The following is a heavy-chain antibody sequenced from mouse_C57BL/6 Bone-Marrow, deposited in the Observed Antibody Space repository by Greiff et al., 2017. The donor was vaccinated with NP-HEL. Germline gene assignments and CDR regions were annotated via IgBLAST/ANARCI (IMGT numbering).Heavy chain of an antibody. CDR1: GFTFSSYT. V-gene: IGHV5-9*01. CDR3: ARQGYGNFYYFDY. CDR2: ISGGGGNT. Sequence: EVQLVESGGGLVKPGGSLKLSCAASGFTFSSYTMSWVRQTPEKRLEWVATISGGGGNTHYPDSVKGRFTISRDNARNTLYLRMSSLRSEDTALYYCARQGYGNFYYFDYWGQGTTLTVSS. D-gene: IGHD2-10*02. J-gene: IGHJ2*01.